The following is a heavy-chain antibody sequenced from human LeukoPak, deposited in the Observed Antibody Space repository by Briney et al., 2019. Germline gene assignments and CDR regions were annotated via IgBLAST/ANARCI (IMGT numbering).Heavy chain of an antibody. D-gene: IGHD3-10*01. CDR1: GGSISSDAYF. V-gene: IGHV4-31*03. Sequence: SETLSLTCTVSGGSISSDAYFWSWIRQHPGKGLEWIGYIYYSGSTYYNPSLKSRVTISVDTSKNQFSLKLSSVTAADTAVYYCARVDGSGSYVTYFNYWGQGTMATVSS. J-gene: IGHJ4*02. CDR3: ARVDGSGSYVTYFNY. CDR2: IYYSGST.